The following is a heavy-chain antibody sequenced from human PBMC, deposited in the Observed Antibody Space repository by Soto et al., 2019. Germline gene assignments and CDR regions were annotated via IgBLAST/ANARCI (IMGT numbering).Heavy chain of an antibody. V-gene: IGHV3-23*01. CDR3: AKETATGEGAFEI. D-gene: IGHD2-8*02. CDR1: GFICSSYD. J-gene: IGHJ3*02. CDR2: IRVGGST. Sequence: GGSLRLSCAVSGFICSSYDMSWVRQAPGKGLERVSTIRVGGSTHYEDSVKGRFTISRDTSKNTVYLQMNSLTAGATAVYYCAKETATGEGAFEICGQGTMVTVSS.